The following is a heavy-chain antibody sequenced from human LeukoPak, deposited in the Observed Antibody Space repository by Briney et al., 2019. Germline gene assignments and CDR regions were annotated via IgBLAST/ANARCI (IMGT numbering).Heavy chain of an antibody. CDR3: ARDIVVVTAMPDPFDY. D-gene: IGHD2-21*02. V-gene: IGHV1-18*01. CDR1: GYTFTSYG. J-gene: IGHJ4*02. CDR2: ISAYNGNT. Sequence: ASVKVSCKASGYTFTSYGISWLRQAPGQGLEWMGWISAYNGNTNYAQKLQGRVTMTTDTSTSTAYMELRSLRSDDTAVYYCARDIVVVTAMPDPFDYWGQGTLVTVSS.